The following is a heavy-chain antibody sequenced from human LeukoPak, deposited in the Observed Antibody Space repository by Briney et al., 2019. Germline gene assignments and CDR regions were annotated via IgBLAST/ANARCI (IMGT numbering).Heavy chain of an antibody. V-gene: IGHV4-59*01. CDR1: GGSISSYY. CDR2: IYYSGRT. D-gene: IGHD3-10*01. J-gene: IGHJ4*02. Sequence: PSETLSLTCTVSGGSISSYYWNWVRQPPGKGLEWIGHIYYSGRTNYNPSLKSRVTISVDTSKNQFSLKLSSVTAADTAVYYCARQSYYGSGTHFDYWGQGTLVTVSS. CDR3: ARQSYYGSGTHFDY.